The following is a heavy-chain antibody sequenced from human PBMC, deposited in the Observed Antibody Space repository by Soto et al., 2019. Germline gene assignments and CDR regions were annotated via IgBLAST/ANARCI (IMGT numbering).Heavy chain of an antibody. J-gene: IGHJ3*02. CDR2: IYHSGST. Sequence: SETLSLTCAVSSGSISSGGYSWSWIRQPPGKGLEWIGYIYHSGSTYYNPSLKSRVTISVDRSKNQFSLKLSSVTAADTAVYYCARVGKNYDILTGAAFDIWGQGTMVT. CDR1: SGSISSGGYS. V-gene: IGHV4-30-2*01. CDR3: ARVGKNYDILTGAAFDI. D-gene: IGHD3-9*01.